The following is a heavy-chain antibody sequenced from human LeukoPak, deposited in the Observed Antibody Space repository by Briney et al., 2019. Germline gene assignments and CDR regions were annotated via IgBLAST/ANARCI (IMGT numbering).Heavy chain of an antibody. D-gene: IGHD3-10*01. CDR3: AKSNGYGLVDI. J-gene: IGHJ3*02. V-gene: IGHV4-59*02. CDR2: IFYSGST. CDR1: EFSVGSNY. Sequence: PGGSLRLSCAASEFSVGSNYITWVRQAPGKGLEWIGNIFYSGSTYYSPSLKSRVTISLDTSRNQFSLKLNSVTAADTAVYYCAKSNGYGLVDIWGQGTMVTVSS.